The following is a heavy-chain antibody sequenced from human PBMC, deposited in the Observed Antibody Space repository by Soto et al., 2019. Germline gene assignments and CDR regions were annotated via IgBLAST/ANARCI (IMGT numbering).Heavy chain of an antibody. D-gene: IGHD3-3*01. V-gene: IGHV3-30*18. J-gene: IGHJ5*02. CDR2: ISYDGSNK. Sequence: GGSLRLSCAASGFTFSSYGMHWVRQAPGKGLEWVAVISYDGSNKYYADSVKGRFTISRDNSKNTLYLQMNSLRAEDTAVYYCAKEIRITIFGVVQNWFDPWGQGTLVTVSS. CDR1: GFTFSSYG. CDR3: AKEIRITIFGVVQNWFDP.